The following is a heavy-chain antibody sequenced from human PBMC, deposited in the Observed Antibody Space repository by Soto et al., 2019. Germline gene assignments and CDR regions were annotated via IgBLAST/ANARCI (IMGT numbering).Heavy chain of an antibody. J-gene: IGHJ5*02. CDR1: GYTFTGYY. CDR3: ARATLGPWSSSSNWFDP. D-gene: IGHD6-6*01. CDR2: INPNSGGT. V-gene: IGHV1-2*02. Sequence: ASVKVSCKASGYTFTGYYMHWVRQAPGQGLEWMGWINPNSGGTNYAQKFQGRVTMTRDTSISTAYMELSRLRSDDTAVYYCARATLGPWSSSSNWFDPWGQGTLVTVSS.